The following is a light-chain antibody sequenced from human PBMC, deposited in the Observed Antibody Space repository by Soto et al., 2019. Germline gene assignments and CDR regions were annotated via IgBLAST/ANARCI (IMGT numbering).Light chain of an antibody. CDR3: QVWDIMTDNYV. J-gene: IGLJ1*01. CDR2: YDS. Sequence: SYELTQPPSVSVAPEKTATITCGGDNIGNKRVHWYRQKPGQAPVLVISYDSDRTSGIPERFSGSNSGNTATLNISRVEAGDEADYYCQVWDIMTDNYVFGTGTKVTVL. CDR1: NIGNKR. V-gene: IGLV3-21*04.